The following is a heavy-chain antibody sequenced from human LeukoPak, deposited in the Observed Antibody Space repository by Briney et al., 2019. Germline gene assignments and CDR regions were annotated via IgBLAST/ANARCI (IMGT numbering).Heavy chain of an antibody. CDR3: ARLRIAAAGMGSVGGFDY. J-gene: IGHJ4*02. CDR2: IYTSGST. D-gene: IGHD6-13*01. V-gene: IGHV4-4*07. CDR1: GGSISSYY. Sequence: SETLSLTCTVSGGSISSYYWSWIRQPAGKGLEWIGRIYTSGSTNYNPSLKSRVTISVDTSKNQFSLKLSSVTAADTAVYYCARLRIAAAGMGSVGGFDYWGQGTLVTVSS.